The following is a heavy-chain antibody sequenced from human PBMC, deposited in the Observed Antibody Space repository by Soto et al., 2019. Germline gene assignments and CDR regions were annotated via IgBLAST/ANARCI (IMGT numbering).Heavy chain of an antibody. CDR3: ARAPFSSSWDAGYFDY. CDR2: ISYDGSKK. D-gene: IGHD6-13*01. Sequence: QVQLVESGGGVVQPGRSLRLYCAASGFTFRSYGMHWVRQAPGKVLEWAAVISYDGSKKYYADSLKGRFTISRDNSKNTVYLQMNSLRAEDTAVYYCARAPFSSSWDAGYFDYWGQGTLVTVSS. J-gene: IGHJ4*02. CDR1: GFTFRSYG. V-gene: IGHV3-30*03.